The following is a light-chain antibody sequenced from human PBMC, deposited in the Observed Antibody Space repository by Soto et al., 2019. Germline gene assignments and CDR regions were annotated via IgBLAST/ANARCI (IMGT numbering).Light chain of an antibody. Sequence: ETVLTQSPATLSLSAGESATLSCRASQSVSSYLAWYQQKPGQAPRLLIYDASNRATGIPARFSGSGSGTDFTLTISSLEAEDFAVYYCQQRSNWPTFGQGTKVDIK. V-gene: IGKV3-11*01. CDR2: DAS. CDR3: QQRSNWPT. CDR1: QSVSSY. J-gene: IGKJ1*01.